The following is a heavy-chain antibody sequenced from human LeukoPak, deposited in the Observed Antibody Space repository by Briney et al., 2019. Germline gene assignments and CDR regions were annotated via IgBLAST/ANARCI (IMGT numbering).Heavy chain of an antibody. J-gene: IGHJ4*02. CDR3: ARGNAYYYDSSGYYPDY. D-gene: IGHD3-22*01. V-gene: IGHV1-8*03. CDR2: MNPNSGNT. CDR1: GYTFTSYD. Sequence: ASVKVSCKASGYTFTSYDINWVRQATGQGLEWMGWMNPNSGNTGYAQKFQGRVTITRNTSISTAYMELSSLRSEDTAVYYCARGNAYYYDSSGYYPDYWGQGTLVTASS.